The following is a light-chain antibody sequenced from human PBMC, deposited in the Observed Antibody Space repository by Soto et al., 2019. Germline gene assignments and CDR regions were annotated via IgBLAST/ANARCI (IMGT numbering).Light chain of an antibody. Sequence: QSVLTQPPSASGSPGQSVTISCTGTSSDVGGYTYVSWYQQHPGKAPKLMIYEVSKRPSGVPDRFSGSKSGNTASLTVSGLQAEDEADYYCSSYAGITPYVFGTGTNVTV. CDR1: SSDVGGYTY. V-gene: IGLV2-8*01. CDR2: EVS. CDR3: SSYAGITPYV. J-gene: IGLJ1*01.